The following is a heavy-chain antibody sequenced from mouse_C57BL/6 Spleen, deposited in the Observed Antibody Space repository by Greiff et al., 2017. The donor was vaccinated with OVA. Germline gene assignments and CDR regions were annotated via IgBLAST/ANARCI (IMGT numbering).Heavy chain of an antibody. CDR1: GYTFTSYG. D-gene: IGHD1-1*01. CDR3: APVYGSSYDY. Sequence: QVQLQQSGAELARPGASVKLSCKASGYTFTSYGISWVKQRTGQGLEWIGEIYPRSGNTYYNEKFKGKATLTADKAASTAYMELRDLTSEDSAVYFCAPVYGSSYDYWGQGTTLTVSS. V-gene: IGHV1-81*01. J-gene: IGHJ2*01. CDR2: IYPRSGNT.